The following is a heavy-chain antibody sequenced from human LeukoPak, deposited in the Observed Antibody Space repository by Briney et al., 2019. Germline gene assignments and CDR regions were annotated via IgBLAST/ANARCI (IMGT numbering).Heavy chain of an antibody. Sequence: GGSLRLSCAASGFTFSNYAMSWLRQAPGKGLEWVSAVSGRDTSTYYADSVKGRFTISRDNSKNTLYLQMNSLRAEDTAIYYCAKWGDYDVLTGYYDSDYWGQGTLVTVSS. CDR2: VSGRDTST. CDR1: GFTFSNYA. V-gene: IGHV3-23*01. CDR3: AKWGDYDVLTGYYDSDY. D-gene: IGHD3-9*01. J-gene: IGHJ4*02.